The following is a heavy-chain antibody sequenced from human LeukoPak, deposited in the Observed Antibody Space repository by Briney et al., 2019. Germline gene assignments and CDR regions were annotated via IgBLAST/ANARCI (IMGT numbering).Heavy chain of an antibody. V-gene: IGHV3-21*01. CDR3: ARVLGYYYYYGMDV. J-gene: IGHJ6*02. CDR2: ISSSSSYI. CDR1: GFTLSSYS. Sequence: LGGSLRLSCAASGFTLSSYSMNWVRQAPGKGLEWVSSISSSSSYIYYADSVKGRFTISRDNAKNSLYLQMNSLRAEDTAVYYCARVLGYYYYYGMDVWGQGTTVTVSS.